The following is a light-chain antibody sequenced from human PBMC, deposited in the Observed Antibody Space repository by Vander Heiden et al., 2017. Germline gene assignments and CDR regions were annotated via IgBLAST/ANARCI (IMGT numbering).Light chain of an antibody. CDR2: DAS. V-gene: IGKV1-5*01. J-gene: IGKJ4*01. Sequence: DIQMTQSPSTLSASVRDRVTITCRASQSISSWLAWYQQKPGKAPKLLIYDASSLESGVPSRFSGSGSWTEFTLTISSLQPDDFATYYCQQYNSYPLTFGGGTKVEIK. CDR1: QSISSW. CDR3: QQYNSYPLT.